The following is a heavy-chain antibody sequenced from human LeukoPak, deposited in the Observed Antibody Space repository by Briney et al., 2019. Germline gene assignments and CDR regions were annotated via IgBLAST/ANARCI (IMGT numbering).Heavy chain of an antibody. J-gene: IGHJ4*02. CDR3: AKDEGYCSSTSCLDFDY. CDR1: GFTFSRYA. D-gene: IGHD2-2*01. Sequence: PGGSLRLSCAASGFTFSRYAMSWVRQAPGKGLEWVSAISCSGGSTYYADSVKGRFTISRDNSKNTLYLQMNSLRAEDTAVYYCAKDEGYCSSTSCLDFDYWGQGTLVTVSS. V-gene: IGHV3-23*01. CDR2: ISCSGGST.